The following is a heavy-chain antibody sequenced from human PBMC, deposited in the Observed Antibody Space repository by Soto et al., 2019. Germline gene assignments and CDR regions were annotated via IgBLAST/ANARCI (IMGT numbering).Heavy chain of an antibody. J-gene: IGHJ4*02. D-gene: IGHD4-17*01. Sequence: SETLSLTCTVSGGSISSYYCSWIRQPPGKGLEWIGYIYYSGSTNYNPSLKSRVTISVDTSKNQFSLKLSSVTAADTAVYYCARVYDYGDKEYYFDYWGQGTLVTVSS. CDR2: IYYSGST. V-gene: IGHV4-59*01. CDR1: GGSISSYY. CDR3: ARVYDYGDKEYYFDY.